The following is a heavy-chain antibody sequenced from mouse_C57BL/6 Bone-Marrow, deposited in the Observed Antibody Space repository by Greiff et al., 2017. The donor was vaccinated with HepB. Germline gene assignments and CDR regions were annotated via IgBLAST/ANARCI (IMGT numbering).Heavy chain of an antibody. Sequence: EVKLVESGGGLVKPGGSLKLSCAASGFTFSSYTMSWVRQTPEKRLEWVATISGGGGNTYYPDSVKGRFTISRDNAKNTLYLQMSSLRSEDTALYYCARLDGTGFAYWGQGTLVTVSA. CDR3: ARLDGTGFAY. V-gene: IGHV5-9*01. J-gene: IGHJ3*01. CDR1: GFTFSSYT. D-gene: IGHD4-1*01. CDR2: ISGGGGNT.